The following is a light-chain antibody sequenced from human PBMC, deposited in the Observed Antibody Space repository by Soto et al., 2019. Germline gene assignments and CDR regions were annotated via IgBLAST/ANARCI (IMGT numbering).Light chain of an antibody. Sequence: DIQMTQSPSSLSAPVGDRVTITFRASQSINYYLNWYQRKVGEPPKLLLYAASSLQSGVPSRFSGSGSGADYTLTISRLQPEDFATYYCQQTYSIPRAFGQATKVDIK. V-gene: IGKV1-39*01. CDR2: AAS. CDR1: QSINYY. J-gene: IGKJ1*01. CDR3: QQTYSIPRA.